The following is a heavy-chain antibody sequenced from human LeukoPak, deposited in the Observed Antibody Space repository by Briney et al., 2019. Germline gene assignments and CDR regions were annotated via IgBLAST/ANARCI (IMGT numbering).Heavy chain of an antibody. CDR1: GFTFSSYA. Sequence: PGGSLRLSCAASGFTFSSYAMHWVRQAPGKWLEWVAVISYDGSNKYYADSVKGRFTISRDNSKNTLYLQMNSLRAEDTAVYYCARDMSNAVAGWFDPWGQGTLVTVSS. CDR3: ARDMSNAVAGWFDP. D-gene: IGHD6-19*01. J-gene: IGHJ5*02. CDR2: ISYDGSNK. V-gene: IGHV3-30*04.